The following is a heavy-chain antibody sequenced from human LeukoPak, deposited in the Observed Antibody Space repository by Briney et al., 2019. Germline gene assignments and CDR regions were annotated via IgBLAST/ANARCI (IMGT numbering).Heavy chain of an antibody. CDR2: VSGSCAHT. V-gene: IGHV3-23*01. D-gene: IGHD2-15*01. CDR3: ARGPYCSGGSCRSVTTTLFDY. CDR1: GCTFSSYA. J-gene: IGHJ4*02. Sequence: GGSLTLPCAASGCTFSSYAMTWVRQPPPKGLQWVSAVSGSCAHTYYADSVKGRFTISRDNSRETLYLQMNRLRAEDTAVYYGARGPYCSGGSCRSVTTTLFDYWGQGTLVTVSS.